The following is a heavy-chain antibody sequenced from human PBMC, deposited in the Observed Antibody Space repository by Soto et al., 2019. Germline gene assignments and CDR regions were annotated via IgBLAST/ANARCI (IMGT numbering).Heavy chain of an antibody. CDR2: ISYDGSNK. D-gene: IGHD3-16*02. CDR1: GFTFSSYA. CDR3: ARDRRFRSDPLDPGYYYYYGMDV. J-gene: IGHJ6*02. Sequence: QVQLVESGGGVVQPGRSLRLSCAASGFTFSSYAMHWVRQAPGKGLEWVAVISYDGSNKYYADSVKGRFTISRDNSKNTLYLQMNSLRAEDTAVYYCARDRRFRSDPLDPGYYYYYGMDVWGQGTTVTVSS. V-gene: IGHV3-30-3*01.